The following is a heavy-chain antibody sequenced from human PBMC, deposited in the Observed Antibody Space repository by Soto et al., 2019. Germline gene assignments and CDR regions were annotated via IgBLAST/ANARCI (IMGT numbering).Heavy chain of an antibody. CDR2: INSDGSST. D-gene: IGHD6-6*01. CDR1: GFTFSSYW. V-gene: IGHV3-74*01. Sequence: GGSLRLSCAASGFTFSSYWMHWVRQAPGKGLVWVSRINSDGSSTSYADSVKGRFTISRDNAKNTLYLQMNSLRAEDTAVYYCAREAGSIAARPVYYYYYMDVWGKGTTVTVSS. CDR3: AREAGSIAARPVYYYYYMDV. J-gene: IGHJ6*03.